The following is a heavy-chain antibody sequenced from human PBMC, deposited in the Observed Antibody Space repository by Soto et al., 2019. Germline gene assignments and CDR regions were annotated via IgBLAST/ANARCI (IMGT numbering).Heavy chain of an antibody. CDR2: IYSGGST. J-gene: IGHJ4*02. CDR1: GFTVSSNY. D-gene: IGHD6-19*01. CDR3: SGCNSSGWAAFDY. V-gene: IGHV3-53*02. Sequence: EVQLVATGGGLIQPGGSLRLSCAASGFTVSSNYMSWVRQAPGKGLEWVSVIYSGGSTYYADSVKGRFTISRDNSKNGLYLQMNSLRAGDTAVYYCSGCNSSGWAAFDYWGQGSLVTFAS.